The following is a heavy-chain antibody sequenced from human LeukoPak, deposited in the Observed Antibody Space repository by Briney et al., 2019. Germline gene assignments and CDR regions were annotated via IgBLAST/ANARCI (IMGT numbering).Heavy chain of an antibody. V-gene: IGHV4-34*01. D-gene: IGHD1-26*01. CDR1: GGSFSGYY. CDR3: ARSGSYAPVDY. J-gene: IGHJ4*02. CDR2: INHSGST. Sequence: SETLSLTCAVYGGSFSGYYWSWIRQPPGKGLEWIGEINHSGSTNYNPSLKSRVTMSVDTSKNQFSLKLSSVTAADTAVYYCARSGSYAPVDYWGQGTLVTVSS.